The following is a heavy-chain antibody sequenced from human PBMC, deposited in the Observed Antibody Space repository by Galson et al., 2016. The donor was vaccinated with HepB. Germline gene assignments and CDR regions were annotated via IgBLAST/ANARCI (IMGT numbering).Heavy chain of an antibody. CDR3: AKVAPDYDFWSGYTVHSYFEY. D-gene: IGHD3-3*01. V-gene: IGHV3-23*01. CDR2: ISGSGGRT. Sequence: SLRLSCAASGFTFSSYAMSWVRQAPGKGLEWVSGISGSGGRTYYADSVKGRFNISRDNSKNTLYLQMNSLRAEATAVHYCAKVAPDYDFWSGYTVHSYFEYWGQGTLVTVSS. J-gene: IGHJ4*02. CDR1: GFTFSSYA.